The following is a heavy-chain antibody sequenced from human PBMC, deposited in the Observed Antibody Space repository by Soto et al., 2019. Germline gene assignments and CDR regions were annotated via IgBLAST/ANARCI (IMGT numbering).Heavy chain of an antibody. J-gene: IGHJ4*02. CDR1: GGSISSYY. Sequence: SETLSLTCTVSGGSISSYYWSWIRQPPGKGLEWIGYIYYSGSTNYNPSLKSRVTISVDTSKNQFSLKLSSVTAADTAVYYCARDGNYFDYWGQGTLVTVSS. V-gene: IGHV4-59*01. CDR3: ARDGNYFDY. D-gene: IGHD1-1*01. CDR2: IYYSGST.